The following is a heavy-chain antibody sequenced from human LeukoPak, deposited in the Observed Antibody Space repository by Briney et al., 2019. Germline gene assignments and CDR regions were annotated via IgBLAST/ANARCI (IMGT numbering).Heavy chain of an antibody. V-gene: IGHV3-30*04. CDR2: ISYDGSNK. CDR3: ARDEAYCGGDCYDY. J-gene: IGHJ4*02. Sequence: GGSLRLSCAASGFTFSSYAMHWVRQAPGKGLEWVAVISYDGSNKYYADSVKGRFTISRDNAKNSLYLQMNSLRAEDTAVYYCARDEAYCGGDCYDYWGQGTLVTVSS. CDR1: GFTFSSYA. D-gene: IGHD2-21*01.